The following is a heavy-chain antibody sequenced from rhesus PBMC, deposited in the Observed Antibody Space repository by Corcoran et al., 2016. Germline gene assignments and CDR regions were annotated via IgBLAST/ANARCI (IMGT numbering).Heavy chain of an antibody. CDR3: ASVLRGLSYFDD. CDR2: INGNSGST. Sequence: QVQLQESGPGLVKPSETLSLTCAVFGGSFSRYWWSWVRQPPGKGLEWIGEINGNSGSTNYNPSLKSRVTLSNDASKKQFSLRLSSVTAADTAVYYCASVLRGLSYFDDWGQGVLVTVSS. V-gene: IGHV4-80*01. CDR1: GGSFSRYW. J-gene: IGHJ4*01.